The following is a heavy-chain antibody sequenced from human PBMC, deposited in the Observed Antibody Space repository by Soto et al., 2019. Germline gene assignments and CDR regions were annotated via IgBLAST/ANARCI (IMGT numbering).Heavy chain of an antibody. CDR1: GLPFNSYV. CDR2: ISYSADKT. V-gene: IGHV3-23*01. D-gene: IGHD1-7*01. Sequence: RGSLRLSCAASGLPFNSYVMNLVRQAPGKGLEWVSTISYSADKTHYADSVKGRFTISRDNSRDTLFLQMTSLRPDDAGVYYCARRARTATSTPGDFDPWGPGTL. J-gene: IGHJ5*02. CDR3: ARRARTATSTPGDFDP.